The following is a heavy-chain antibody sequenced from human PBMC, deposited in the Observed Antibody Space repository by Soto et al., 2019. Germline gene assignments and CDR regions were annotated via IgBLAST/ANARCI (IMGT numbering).Heavy chain of an antibody. CDR2: INPSDGST. Sequence: QVQLVQSGAEAKKPGASVKVSCKASGYTFTTYYMHWVRQAPGQGLEWMGIINPSDGSTNYAQRFQGRVTLTMDTATSTVYMELSSLRSEDTAVYFCARAGRVRHVFLNHFDYWGQGTLVTVSS. D-gene: IGHD3-3*01. J-gene: IGHJ4*02. V-gene: IGHV1-46*01. CDR1: GYTFTTYY. CDR3: ARAGRVRHVFLNHFDY.